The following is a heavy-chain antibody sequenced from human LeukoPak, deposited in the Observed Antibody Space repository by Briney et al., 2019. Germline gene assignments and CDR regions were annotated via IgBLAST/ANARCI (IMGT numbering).Heavy chain of an antibody. D-gene: IGHD3-10*01. CDR2: IWYDGSNK. CDR3: ARGVTYYYGSGGNWFDP. Sequence: GGSLRLSCAASGFTFSSYGMHWVRQAPGKGLEWVAVIWYDGSNKYYADSVKGRFTISRDNSKNTLYLQMNSLRAEDTAVYYCARGVTYYYGSGGNWFDPWGQGTLVIVSS. J-gene: IGHJ5*02. V-gene: IGHV3-33*01. CDR1: GFTFSSYG.